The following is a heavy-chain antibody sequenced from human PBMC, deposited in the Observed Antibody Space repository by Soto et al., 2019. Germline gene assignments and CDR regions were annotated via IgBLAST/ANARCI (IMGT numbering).Heavy chain of an antibody. CDR2: ILSNDGK. V-gene: IGHV2-26*01. D-gene: IGHD3-10*01. J-gene: IGHJ6*03. CDR3: ARMLAVNYYYYYMDV. Sequence: QVTLKESGPVLVRPTETLTLTCTVSGFSLNNARVGVSWIRQPPGKALEWLAHILSNDGKSYSTSLKTRLSISKDTSKSQVVLTTTNMDPVDTATYYCARMLAVNYYYYYMDVWGKGTTVTVSS. CDR1: GFSLNNARVG.